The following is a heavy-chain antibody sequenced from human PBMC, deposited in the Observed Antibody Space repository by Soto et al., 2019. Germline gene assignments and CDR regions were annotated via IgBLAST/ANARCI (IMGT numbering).Heavy chain of an antibody. J-gene: IGHJ6*02. V-gene: IGHV1-69*13. Sequence: ASVKVSCKASGGTFSSYAISWVRQAPGQGFEWMGGIIPIFGTANYAQKFQGRVTITADESTSTAYMELSSLRSEDTAVYYCARDSRLQSLYYYYGMDVWGQGTTVTVSS. D-gene: IGHD4-4*01. CDR1: GGTFSSYA. CDR2: IIPIFGTA. CDR3: ARDSRLQSLYYYYGMDV.